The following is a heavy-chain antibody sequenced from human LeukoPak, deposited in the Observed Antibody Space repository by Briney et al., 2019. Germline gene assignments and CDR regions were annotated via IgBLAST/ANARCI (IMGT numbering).Heavy chain of an antibody. V-gene: IGHV1-3*03. CDR1: GYTFTTYT. CDR3: AKPIMTTVTTLGLYFDY. J-gene: IGHJ4*02. CDR2: INTGNGNT. Sequence: ASVKVSCKASGYTFTTYTIHWVRQAPGQRLEWMGWINTGNGNTKYSQEFQGRVTITRDTSANTAYMELSSLRSEDTAVYYCAKPIMTTVTTLGLYFDYWGQGALVTVSS. D-gene: IGHD4-17*01.